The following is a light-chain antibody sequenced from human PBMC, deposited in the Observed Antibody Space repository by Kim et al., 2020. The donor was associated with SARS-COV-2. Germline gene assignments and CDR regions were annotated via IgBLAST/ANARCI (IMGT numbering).Light chain of an antibody. CDR3: QTWGTGIRV. V-gene: IGLV4-69*01. Sequence: QPVLTQSPSASASLGASVKLTCTLSSGHSSYAIAWHQQQPEKGPRYLMKLNSAGSHSKGDGIPDRFSGSSSGAERYLTISSLQSEDEADYYCQTWGTGIRVFGGGTQLTVL. CDR2: LNSAGSH. CDR1: SGHSSYA. J-gene: IGLJ2*01.